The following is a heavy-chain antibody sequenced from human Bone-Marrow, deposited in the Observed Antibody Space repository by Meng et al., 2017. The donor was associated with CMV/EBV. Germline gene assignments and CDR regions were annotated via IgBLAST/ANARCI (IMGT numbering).Heavy chain of an antibody. Sequence: GGSLRLSCAASGFTFSSYGMHWVRQAPGKGLEWVAFIRYDGSNKYYADSVKGRFTISRDNSKNTLYLQMNSLRAEDTAVYYCARDLVVVPAAIRGEGPPYYYYGMDVWGQGTTVTASS. CDR3: ARDLVVVPAAIRGEGPPYYYYGMDV. CDR1: GFTFSSYG. V-gene: IGHV3-30*02. J-gene: IGHJ6*02. D-gene: IGHD2-2*02. CDR2: IRYDGSNK.